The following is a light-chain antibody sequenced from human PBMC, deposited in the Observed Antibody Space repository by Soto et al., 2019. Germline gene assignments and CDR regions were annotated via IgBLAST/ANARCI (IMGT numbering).Light chain of an antibody. CDR3: QQRCNWPLT. CDR2: DGS. Sequence: EIVLTQSPATLSLSPGERATLSCRASQSFSTNLAWYQQKPGQAPRLLIYDGSKRATGIPARFSGSGSGTDFTLTISSLEPEDFAVYYCQQRCNWPLTFGGGTKVEIK. J-gene: IGKJ4*01. V-gene: IGKV3-11*01. CDR1: QSFSTN.